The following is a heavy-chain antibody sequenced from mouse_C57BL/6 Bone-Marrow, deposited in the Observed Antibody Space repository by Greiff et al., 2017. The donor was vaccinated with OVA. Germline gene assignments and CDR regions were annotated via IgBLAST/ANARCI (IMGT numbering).Heavy chain of an antibody. D-gene: IGHD1-1*01. J-gene: IGHJ2*01. CDR1: GFHIKDDY. CDR2: IDPENGDT. CDR3: TPSTVVDY. V-gene: IGHV14-4*01. Sequence: VQLQQSGAELVRPGASVKLSCTASGFHIKDDYMHWVKQRPEQGLEWIGWIDPENGDTEYASKFQGKATITADTSSNTAYLQLSSLTSEDTAVYYCTPSTVVDYWGQGTTLTVSS.